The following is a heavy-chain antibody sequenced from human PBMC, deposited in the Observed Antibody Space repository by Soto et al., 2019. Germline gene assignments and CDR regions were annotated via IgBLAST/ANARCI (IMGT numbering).Heavy chain of an antibody. D-gene: IGHD3-22*01. CDR3: ARGPYYYDSSGYYGPSDYYYGMDV. CDR1: GYTFISYA. CDR2: INAGNGNT. Sequence: ASVKVSCKASGYTFISYAMNWVRQAPGQRLEWMGWINAGNGNTKYSQKFQGRVTITRDTSASTGYMELSSLRSEDTAVYYCARGPYYYDSSGYYGPSDYYYGMDVWGQGTTVTVSS. V-gene: IGHV1-3*01. J-gene: IGHJ6*02.